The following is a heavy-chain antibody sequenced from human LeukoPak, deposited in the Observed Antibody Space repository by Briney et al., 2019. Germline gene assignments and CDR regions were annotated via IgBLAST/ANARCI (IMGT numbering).Heavy chain of an antibody. CDR2: INQDGSEK. J-gene: IGHJ5*02. CDR3: ARDLRIVVVPAAMNENWFDP. CDR1: GFTFSSYW. D-gene: IGHD2-2*01. V-gene: IGHV3-7*03. Sequence: GGSLRLSCAASGFTFSSYWMSWVRQAPGKGLEWVANINQDGSEKYYVDSVKGRFTISRDNAKNSLYLQMNSLRAEDTAVYYCARDLRIVVVPAAMNENWFDPWGQGTLVTVSS.